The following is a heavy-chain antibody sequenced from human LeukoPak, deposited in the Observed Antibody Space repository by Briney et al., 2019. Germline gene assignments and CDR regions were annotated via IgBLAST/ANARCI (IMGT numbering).Heavy chain of an antibody. D-gene: IGHD6-13*01. Sequence: SETLSLTCAVYGGSFSGYYWSWIRQPPGKGLEWIGEINHSGSTNHNPSLKSRRTISLNTSKNQFSLKLSSVTAADTAVYYCARHEGYSNNWQIGYFEYWGQGNLVTVSS. CDR1: GGSFSGYY. CDR2: INHSGST. CDR3: ARHEGYSNNWQIGYFEY. J-gene: IGHJ4*02. V-gene: IGHV4-34*01.